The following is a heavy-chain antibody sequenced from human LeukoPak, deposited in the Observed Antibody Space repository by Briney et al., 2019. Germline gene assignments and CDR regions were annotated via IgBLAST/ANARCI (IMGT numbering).Heavy chain of an antibody. CDR2: IIPIFGTA. CDR3: ARGRRDPGAGAGVDYYYFYMDV. J-gene: IGHJ6*03. D-gene: IGHD6-19*01. Sequence: ASVKVSCKASGYTFTSYAISWVRQAPGQGLEWMGGIIPIFGTANYAQKFQGRVTITTDESTSTAYMELSSLRSEDTAVYYCARGRRDPGAGAGVDYYYFYMDVWGKGTTVTVSS. CDR1: GYTFTSYA. V-gene: IGHV1-69*05.